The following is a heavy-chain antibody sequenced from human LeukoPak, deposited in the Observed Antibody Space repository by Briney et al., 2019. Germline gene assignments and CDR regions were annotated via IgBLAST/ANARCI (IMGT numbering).Heavy chain of an antibody. CDR2: INPSDSDT. CDR1: GYTFTSYH. J-gene: IGHJ4*02. D-gene: IGHD1-26*01. V-gene: IGHV1-46*01. Sequence: GASVKVSCKTSGYTFTSYHIHWVRQAPGQGLEWMGIINPSDSDTIYAQKFQGRVTMTRDMSTSTVYMELSSLRYEDTAVYYCATVTGNYLTFDYWGQGTLVTVSS. CDR3: ATVTGNYLTFDY.